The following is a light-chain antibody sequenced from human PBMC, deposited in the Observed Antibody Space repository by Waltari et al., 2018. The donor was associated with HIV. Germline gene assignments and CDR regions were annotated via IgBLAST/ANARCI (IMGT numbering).Light chain of an antibody. V-gene: IGKV3-20*01. CDR1: QSVNTNY. CDR3: QQYVSSPQT. Sequence: EIVLTQSPGTLSLSPGERATLSCRASQSVNTNYLAWYQQKPGQTPRLLIYAASSRATGIPDRFSGSGSGTDFTLTISRLEPEDFAVYYCQQYVSSPQTFGQGTKVEIK. CDR2: AAS. J-gene: IGKJ1*01.